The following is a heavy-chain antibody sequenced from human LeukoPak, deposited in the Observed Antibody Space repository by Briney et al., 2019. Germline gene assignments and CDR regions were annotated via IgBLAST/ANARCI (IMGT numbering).Heavy chain of an antibody. CDR3: ARGWVFYDSSGYYPMGCAFDI. J-gene: IGHJ3*02. D-gene: IGHD3-22*01. CDR1: GGSISSGSYY. CDR2: IYTSGST. Sequence: SETLSLTCAVSGGSISSGSYYWSWIRQPAGKGLEWIGRIYTSGSTNYNPSLKSRVTISVDTSKNQFSLKLSSVTAADTAVYYCARGWVFYDSSGYYPMGCAFDIWGQGTMVTVSS. V-gene: IGHV4-61*02.